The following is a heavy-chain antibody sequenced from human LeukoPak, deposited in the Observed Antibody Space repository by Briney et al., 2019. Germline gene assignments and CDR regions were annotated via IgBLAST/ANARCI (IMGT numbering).Heavy chain of an antibody. CDR2: ITGSGSNT. D-gene: IGHD4-17*01. CDR3: AKGAHYGDFDY. J-gene: IGHJ4*02. CDR1: GFTFSSLA. V-gene: IGHV3-23*01. Sequence: GGSLRLSCAASGFTFSSLAMSWVRQAPGKGLEWVSAITGSGSNTYYADSVKGRFTISRDNSKNTLYLQMNSLRAEDTAVYYCAKGAHYGDFDYWGQGTLVTVSS.